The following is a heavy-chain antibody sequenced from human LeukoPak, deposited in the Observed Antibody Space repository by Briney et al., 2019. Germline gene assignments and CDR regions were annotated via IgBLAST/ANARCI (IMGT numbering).Heavy chain of an antibody. Sequence: ASVKVSCKASGGTFSSYAISWVRQAPGQGLEWMGGIIPIFGTANYAQKFQGRVTITTDESTSTAYMELSSLRSEDTAVYHCARGKDIVVVPAAKIVHRMGYYYMDVWGKGTTVTVSS. V-gene: IGHV1-69*05. CDR3: ARGKDIVVVPAAKIVHRMGYYYMDV. CDR1: GGTFSSYA. CDR2: IIPIFGTA. J-gene: IGHJ6*03. D-gene: IGHD2-2*01.